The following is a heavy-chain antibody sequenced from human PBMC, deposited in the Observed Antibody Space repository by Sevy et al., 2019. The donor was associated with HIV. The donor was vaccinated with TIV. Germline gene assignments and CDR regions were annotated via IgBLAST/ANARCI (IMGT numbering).Heavy chain of an antibody. V-gene: IGHV6-1*01. J-gene: IGHJ6*02. Sequence: QSQTLSLTCAISGDSVSSNSAAWNWIKQSPSRGLEWLGRTYYRSKWYNDYAVSVKSRITINPDTSKNQFSLQLNSVTPEDTAVYYCARDLSSSSSGVGYYYYGMDVWGQGTTVTVSS. CDR2: TYYRSKWYN. D-gene: IGHD6-6*01. CDR1: GDSVSSNSAA. CDR3: ARDLSSSSSGVGYYYYGMDV.